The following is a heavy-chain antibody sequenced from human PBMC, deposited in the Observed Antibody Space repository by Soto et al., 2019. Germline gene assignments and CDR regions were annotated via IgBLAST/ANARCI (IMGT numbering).Heavy chain of an antibody. Sequence: HPGGSLRLSCAASGITFSSYCMHWVRQAPGKGLVWVSRVKTDGSTYYADSVKGRFTIFRDNAKNTLYLQMNSLTVEDTAVYYCARGIRGQYAFDVWGQGTMVTVSS. CDR3: ARGIRGQYAFDV. J-gene: IGHJ3*01. CDR1: GITFSSYC. D-gene: IGHD5-12*01. CDR2: VKTDGST. V-gene: IGHV3-74*01.